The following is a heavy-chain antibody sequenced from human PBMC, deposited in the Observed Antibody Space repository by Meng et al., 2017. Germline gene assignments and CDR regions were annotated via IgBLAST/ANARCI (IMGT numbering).Heavy chain of an antibody. CDR1: GATFSSYA. V-gene: IGHV1-69*05. J-gene: IGHJ6*02. Sequence: SVKVSCKASGATFSSYAISWVRQAPGQGLEWMGGIIPIFGTANYAQKFQGRVTMTRDTSISTAYMELSRLRSDDTAVYYCAVSAQLEQPYYYYYYGMDVWGQGTTVTVSS. D-gene: IGHD1/OR15-1a*01. CDR3: AVSAQLEQPYYYYYYGMDV. CDR2: IIPIFGTA.